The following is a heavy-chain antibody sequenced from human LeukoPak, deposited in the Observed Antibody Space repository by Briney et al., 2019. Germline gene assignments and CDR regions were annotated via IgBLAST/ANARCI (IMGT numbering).Heavy chain of an antibody. CDR2: IKQDGSEK. D-gene: IGHD3-3*01. CDR3: VRGEWIFDF. V-gene: IGHV3-7*01. Sequence: PGGSLRLSCAASGFTFSSFFMTWVRQAPGKGLEWVAKIKQDGSEKYDVDSVKGRFTISRDNAKNSLSLQMNSLRAEDTAVYYCVRGEWIFDFWGQGTLVTVSS. J-gene: IGHJ4*02. CDR1: GFTFSSFF.